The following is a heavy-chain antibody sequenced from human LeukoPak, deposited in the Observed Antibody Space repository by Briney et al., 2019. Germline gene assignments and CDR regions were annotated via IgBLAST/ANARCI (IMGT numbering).Heavy chain of an antibody. V-gene: IGHV1-2*02. CDR3: ARDDCPGNTCSDGP. J-gene: IGHJ5*02. CDR2: ITPNSGAT. Sequence: ASVKVSCKASGYTFTAYYLHWVRQAPRQGLEWMGWITPNSGATTYAQKFQGRVAITRDTSTNTAYMEEKSLTSDDTAVYYCARDDCPGNTCSDGPWGQGTLVTVSS. CDR1: GYTFTAYY. D-gene: IGHD2-8*02.